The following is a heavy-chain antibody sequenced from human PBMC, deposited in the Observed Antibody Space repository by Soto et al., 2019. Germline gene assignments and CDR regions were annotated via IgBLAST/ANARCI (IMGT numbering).Heavy chain of an antibody. CDR2: ITWNSDNI. J-gene: IGHJ5*02. CDR3: AKDYFKLRRLSYNCFDP. CDR1: GFTFGDYA. Sequence: GGSLRLSGAASGFTFGDYAMHWVRQPPGKGLEWVSGITWNSDNIEYADSVKGRFTISRDNAKNSLYLQMDSLRPEDTAFYYFAKDYFKLRRLSYNCFDPWGQGTPVTVSS. V-gene: IGHV3-9*01. D-gene: IGHD1-7*01.